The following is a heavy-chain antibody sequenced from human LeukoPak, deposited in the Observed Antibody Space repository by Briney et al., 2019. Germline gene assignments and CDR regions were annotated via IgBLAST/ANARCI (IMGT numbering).Heavy chain of an antibody. CDR3: ARGRDDFWSGYNNWFDP. D-gene: IGHD3-3*01. J-gene: IGHJ5*02. CDR1: GYTFTSYY. CDR2: INPSGGST. Sequence: GASVTVSCTASGYTFTSYYMHWVRQAPGQGLEWMGIINPSGGSTSYAQKFQGSVTMTRDTSTSTVYMELSSLRSEDTAVYYCARGRDDFWSGYNNWFDPWGQGTLVTVSS. V-gene: IGHV1-46*01.